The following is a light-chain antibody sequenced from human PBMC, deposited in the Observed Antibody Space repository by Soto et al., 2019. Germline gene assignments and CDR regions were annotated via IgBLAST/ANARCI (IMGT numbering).Light chain of an antibody. CDR2: AAS. V-gene: IGKV1-9*01. CDR1: QGIGSY. CDR3: QQLRTCPPS. J-gene: IGKJ4*01. Sequence: IKLTQSPSSLSASVGDRVTITCRASQGIGSYLAWYQQKPGEAPKLLIFAASTLQSGDPSRFSGSGSSTDFTLTISTLQADDFGTYYCQQLRTCPPSFGGGTKGDI.